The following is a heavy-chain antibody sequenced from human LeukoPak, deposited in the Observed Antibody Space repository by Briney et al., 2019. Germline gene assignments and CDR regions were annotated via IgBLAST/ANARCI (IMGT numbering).Heavy chain of an antibody. Sequence: GRSLRLSCAASGFTFSSYAMHWVRQAPGKGLEWVAVISYDGSNKYYADSVKGRFTISRDNSKNTLYLQMNSLRAEDTAVYYCAKIHYYDSRGYLDSWGHGALVTVSS. V-gene: IGHV3-30-3*02. CDR2: ISYDGSNK. J-gene: IGHJ4*01. CDR3: AKIHYYDSRGYLDS. CDR1: GFTFSSYA. D-gene: IGHD3-22*01.